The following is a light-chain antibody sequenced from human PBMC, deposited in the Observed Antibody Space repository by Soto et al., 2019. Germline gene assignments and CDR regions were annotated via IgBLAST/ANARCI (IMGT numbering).Light chain of an antibody. J-gene: IGLJ2*01. Sequence: QLVLTQPASVSGSPGQSITISCTGTSSDVGGYNYVSWYQQHPGKAPKLMIYDVSNRPSGVSNRFSGSKSGNTASLTISGLQAEDEADYYCSSYTSSSTLEVGGGTKLTVL. V-gene: IGLV2-14*01. CDR1: SSDVGGYNY. CDR2: DVS. CDR3: SSYTSSSTLE.